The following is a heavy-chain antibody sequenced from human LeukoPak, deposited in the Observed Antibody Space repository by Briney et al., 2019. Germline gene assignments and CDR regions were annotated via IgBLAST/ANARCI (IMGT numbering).Heavy chain of an antibody. D-gene: IGHD3-10*01. CDR1: GGSISSSSYY. CDR3: ARSWFGEYGEGAFDI. CDR2: INHSGST. Sequence: SETLSLTCTVSGGSISSSSYYWSWIRQPPGKGLEWIGEINHSGSTNYNPSLKSRVTISVDTSKNQFSLNLSSVTAADTAVFYCARSWFGEYGEGAFDIWGQGTMVTVSS. V-gene: IGHV4-39*07. J-gene: IGHJ3*02.